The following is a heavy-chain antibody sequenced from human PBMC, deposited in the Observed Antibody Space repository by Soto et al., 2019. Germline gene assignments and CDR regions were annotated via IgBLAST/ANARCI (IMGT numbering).Heavy chain of an antibody. CDR3: ARQNGDARADYYGMDV. V-gene: IGHV5-10-1*01. CDR2: IDPSDSYT. J-gene: IGHJ6*02. CDR1: GYSFTSYW. D-gene: IGHD2-21*02. Sequence: GESLKISCKGSGYSFTSYWISWVRQMPGKGLEWMGRIDPSDSYTNYSPSFQGHVTISADKSISTAYLQWSSLKASDTAMYYCARQNGDARADYYGMDVWGQGTTVTVSS.